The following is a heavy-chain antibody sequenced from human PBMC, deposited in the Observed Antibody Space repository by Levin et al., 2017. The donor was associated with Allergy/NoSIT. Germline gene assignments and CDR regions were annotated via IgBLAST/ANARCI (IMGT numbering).Heavy chain of an antibody. D-gene: IGHD2-21*01. J-gene: IGHJ4*02. V-gene: IGHV4-34*01. CDR3: ARCFRSGERYFDY. CDR1: GGSFSGYY. Sequence: GSLRLSCAVYGGSFSGYYWSWIRQPPGKGLEWIGEINHSGSTNYNPSLKSRVTISVDTSKNQFSLKLSSVTAADTAVYYCARCFRSGERYFDYWGQGTLVTVSS. CDR2: INHSGST.